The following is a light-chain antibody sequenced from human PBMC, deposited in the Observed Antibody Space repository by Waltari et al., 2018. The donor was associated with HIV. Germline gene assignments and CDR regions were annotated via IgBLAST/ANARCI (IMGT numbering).Light chain of an antibody. CDR2: DNN. CDR1: SSNIGAGYA. V-gene: IGLV1-40*01. Sequence: QSVLTPPPSVSGAPGQRVTISCTGRSSNIGAGYAVHWYQQLPGTAPNLLIYDNNNRPSGVPDRFSGSKSGTSASLAITGLQAEDEADYFCQSYDSSLSGSVVFGGGTKLTVL. J-gene: IGLJ2*01. CDR3: QSYDSSLSGSVV.